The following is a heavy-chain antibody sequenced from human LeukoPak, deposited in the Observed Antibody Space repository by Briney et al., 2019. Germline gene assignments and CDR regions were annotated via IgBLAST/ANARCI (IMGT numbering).Heavy chain of an antibody. CDR2: IYSSGST. J-gene: IGHJ5*02. Sequence: SETLSLTCNVSGVSISSSSYYWGWIRQPPGKGLEWIGSIYSSGSTNYNPSLKSRVTISVDTSKNQFSLKLSSVTAADTAVYYCAGVVGCSSTSCGFDPWGQGTLVTVSS. CDR1: GVSISSSSYY. V-gene: IGHV4-39*07. CDR3: AGVVGCSSTSCGFDP. D-gene: IGHD2-2*01.